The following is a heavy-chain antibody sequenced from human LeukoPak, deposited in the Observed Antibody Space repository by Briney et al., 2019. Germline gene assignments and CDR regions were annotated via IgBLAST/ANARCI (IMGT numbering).Heavy chain of an antibody. D-gene: IGHD3-16*02. CDR1: GFTFSSYA. J-gene: IGHJ4*02. CDR2: ISGSGGST. CDR3: AKDYRDGHDYGDY. Sequence: GGSLRLSCAASGFTFSSYAMSWVRQAPGKGREWVSAISGSGGSTYYADSVKGRFTISRDNSKNTLYLQMNSLRAEDAAVYYCAKDYRDGHDYGDYWGQGTLVTVSS. V-gene: IGHV3-23*01.